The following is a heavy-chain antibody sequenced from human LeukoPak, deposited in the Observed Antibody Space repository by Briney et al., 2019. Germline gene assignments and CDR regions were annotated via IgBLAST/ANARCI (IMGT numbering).Heavy chain of an antibody. CDR1: GFTFSRFA. J-gene: IGHJ4*02. D-gene: IGHD5-24*01. CDR2: INTDSSDI. CDR3: ARERDGRFFDY. Sequence: GGSLRLSCAASGFTFSRFAMNWVRQAPGKGLEWVSYINTDSSDIHYADSVKGRFTISRDNARNTLYLQLSSLRAEDTAVYYCARERDGRFFDYWGQGTLVTVSS. V-gene: IGHV3-21*05.